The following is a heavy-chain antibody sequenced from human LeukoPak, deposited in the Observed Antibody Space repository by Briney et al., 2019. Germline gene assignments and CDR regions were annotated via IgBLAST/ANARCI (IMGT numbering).Heavy chain of an antibody. CDR1: GFTFSSYW. CDR3: ARRTVVGTLDY. CDR2: INSDGSST. J-gene: IGHJ4*02. V-gene: IGHV3-74*01. Sequence: GGSLRLSCAASGFTFSSYWMHWVRQAPGKGLVWVSRINSDGSSTSYADSVKGRFTIPRDNAKNTLYLQMNSLRAEDTAVYYCARRTVVGTLDYWGQGTLVTVSS. D-gene: IGHD6-13*01.